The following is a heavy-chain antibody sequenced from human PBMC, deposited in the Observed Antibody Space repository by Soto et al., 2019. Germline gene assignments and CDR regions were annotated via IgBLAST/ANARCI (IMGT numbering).Heavy chain of an antibody. D-gene: IGHD2-15*01. CDR3: ARDLSQYCSGGSCYRPGWFDP. Sequence: SETLSLTCTVSGGSISSYYWSWIRQPPWKGLEWIGYIYYSGSTNYNPSLKSRVTISVDTSKNQFSLKLSSVTAADTAVYYCARDLSQYCSGGSCYRPGWFDPWSRGTLVTVSS. CDR1: GGSISSYY. J-gene: IGHJ5*02. CDR2: IYYSGST. V-gene: IGHV4-59*01.